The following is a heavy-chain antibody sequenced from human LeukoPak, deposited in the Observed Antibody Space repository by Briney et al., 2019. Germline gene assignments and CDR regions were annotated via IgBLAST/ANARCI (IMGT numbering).Heavy chain of an antibody. J-gene: IGHJ4*02. D-gene: IGHD7-27*01. CDR3: AAGITGAFDY. Sequence: GGSLRLSCAASGFTVSSNYMSWVRQAPGKGLEWVSVICSGGSTYYADSVKGRFTISRDNSKNTLYLQMNSLRAEDTAVYYCAAGITGAFDYWGQGTLSPSPQ. V-gene: IGHV3-66*02. CDR2: ICSGGST. CDR1: GFTVSSNY.